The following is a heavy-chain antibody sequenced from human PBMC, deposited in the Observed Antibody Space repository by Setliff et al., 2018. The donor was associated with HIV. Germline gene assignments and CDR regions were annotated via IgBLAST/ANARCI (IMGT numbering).Heavy chain of an antibody. J-gene: IGHJ4*02. V-gene: IGHV3-48*04. D-gene: IGHD1-7*01. Sequence: QTGGSLRLSCAASGFTLSSYTMHWVRQAPGKGLEWVSYVTGAGSGIDYADSVKGRFTISRDNAKNSMYLQMNSLRADDTAVYYCARWGAVELPFDYWGQGTLVTVSS. CDR2: VTGAGSGI. CDR3: ARWGAVELPFDY. CDR1: GFTLSSYT.